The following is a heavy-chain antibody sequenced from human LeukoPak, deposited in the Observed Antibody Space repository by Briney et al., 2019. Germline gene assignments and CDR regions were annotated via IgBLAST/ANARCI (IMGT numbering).Heavy chain of an antibody. V-gene: IGHV3-23*01. D-gene: IGHD6-25*01. CDR2: ISGSGGST. Sequence: GGSLRLSRAASGFTFSSYAMSWVRQAPGKGLEWVSAISGSGGSTYYADSVKGRFTISRDNSKNTLYLQMNSLRAEDTAVYYCAKDRGYGWFFDYWGQGTLVTVSS. J-gene: IGHJ4*02. CDR1: GFTFSSYA. CDR3: AKDRGYGWFFDY.